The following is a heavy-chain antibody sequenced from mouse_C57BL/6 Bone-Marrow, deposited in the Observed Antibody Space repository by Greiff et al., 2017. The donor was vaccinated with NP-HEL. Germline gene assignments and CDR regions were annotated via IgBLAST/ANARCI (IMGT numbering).Heavy chain of an antibody. J-gene: IGHJ4*01. CDR1: GFTFSSYA. V-gene: IGHV5-9-1*02. D-gene: IGHD1-1*01. CDR2: ISSGGDYI. Sequence: EVHLVESGEGLVKPGGSLKLSCAASGFTFSSYAMSWVRQTPEKRLEWVAYISSGGDYIYYADTVKGRFTISRDNARNTLYLQMSSLKSEDTAMYYCTRGGASYYGSYFYAMDYWGQGTSVTVSS. CDR3: TRGGASYYGSYFYAMDY.